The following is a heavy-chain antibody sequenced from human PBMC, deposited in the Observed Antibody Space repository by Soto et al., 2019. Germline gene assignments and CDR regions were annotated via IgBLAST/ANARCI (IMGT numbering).Heavy chain of an antibody. J-gene: IGHJ4*02. CDR3: AREDMSGTYYFDS. V-gene: IGHV4-61*03. CDR1: GGSVSSETHF. D-gene: IGHD1-26*01. CDR2: IYHSGIT. Sequence: QVQLQESGPGVVKSSETLSLTCAVSGGSVSSETHFWSWIRQPPGKALEWIGYIYHSGITNSNPSLEGRLTISVDKSQNHFSLSLASVTAADTAIYYCAREDMSGTYYFDSWGQGTLVTVSS.